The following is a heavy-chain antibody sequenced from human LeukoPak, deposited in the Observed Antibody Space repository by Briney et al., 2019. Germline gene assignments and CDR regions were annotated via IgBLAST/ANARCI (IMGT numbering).Heavy chain of an antibody. CDR3: AKVDSSSNYYYYYYMDV. J-gene: IGHJ6*03. CDR2: TRYDGSK. V-gene: IGHV3-30*02. Sequence: GGSLRLSCAASGFTFSSYAMSWVRQAPGKGLEWVAFTRYDGSKSNEKYADSVKGRFTISRDNTKYTLYLQMNSLRTEDSAIYYCAKVDSSSNYYYYYYMDVWGGGTTVTVSS. CDR1: GFTFSSYA. D-gene: IGHD6-6*01.